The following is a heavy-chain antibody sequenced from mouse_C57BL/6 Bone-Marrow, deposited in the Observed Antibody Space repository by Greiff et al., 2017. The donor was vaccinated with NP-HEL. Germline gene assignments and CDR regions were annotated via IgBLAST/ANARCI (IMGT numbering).Heavy chain of an antibody. V-gene: IGHV1-19*01. Sequence: EVQLQQSGPVLVKPGASVKMSCKASGYTFTDYYMTWVQQSHGKSLEWIGGINPYNGGTSYNQKFKGKATLTFDKSSSTAYMELNSLTSEDSAVYYCARSFIHTVVAAGDYWGKGTTLTVSS. J-gene: IGHJ2*01. CDR1: GYTFTDYY. CDR2: INPYNGGT. CDR3: ARSFIHTVVAAGDY. D-gene: IGHD1-1*01.